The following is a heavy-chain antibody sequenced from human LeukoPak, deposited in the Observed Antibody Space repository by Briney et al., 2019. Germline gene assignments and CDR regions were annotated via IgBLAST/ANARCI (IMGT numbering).Heavy chain of an antibody. D-gene: IGHD6-13*01. CDR3: ATRVTADSYDASDI. J-gene: IGHJ3*02. Sequence: GGSLRLSCAASGFIFRSFSMTWVRQTPGKGLEWVASISSTSNHKYHADSVKGRFTISRDNDKNSLYLQMNSLRAEDTALYYCATRVTADSYDASDIWGQGTMVTVSS. CDR2: ISSTSNHK. V-gene: IGHV3-21*06. CDR1: GFIFRSFS.